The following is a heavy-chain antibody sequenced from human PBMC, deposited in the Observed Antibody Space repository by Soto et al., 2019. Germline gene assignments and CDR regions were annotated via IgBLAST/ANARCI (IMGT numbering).Heavy chain of an antibody. CDR1: GYTFTSYG. Sequence: QVQLVQSGAEEKKPGASVKVSCKASGYTFTSYGISWVRQAPGQWLEWMGWISAYNGNTNYAQKIQGRVTMTTDTSTSTAYMDLRSVRSDDKDVHYGARESPPADYWGQGTLVTVSS. J-gene: IGHJ4*02. V-gene: IGHV1-18*01. CDR3: ARESPPADY. CDR2: ISAYNGNT.